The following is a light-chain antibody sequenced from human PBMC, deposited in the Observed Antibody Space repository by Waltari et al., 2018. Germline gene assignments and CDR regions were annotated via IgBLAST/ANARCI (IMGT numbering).Light chain of an antibody. CDR2: DVS. CDR3: QQYYSSPLT. V-gene: IGKV1-NL1*01. J-gene: IGKJ4*01. CDR1: EYISKS. Sequence: MIQSPSSLSASLGDRVTITCRASEYISKSLAWYQQIPGRAPDLLVYDVSKLKSGVPSRFSGSGSGTDYSLTISSLQPEDFATYYCQQYYSSPLTFGGGTRVEV.